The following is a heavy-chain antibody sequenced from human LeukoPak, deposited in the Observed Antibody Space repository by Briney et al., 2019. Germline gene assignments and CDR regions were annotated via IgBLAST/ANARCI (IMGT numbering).Heavy chain of an antibody. V-gene: IGHV4-34*01. CDR1: GGSFSGYY. CDR2: INHSGST. D-gene: IGHD5-18*01. J-gene: IGHJ4*02. CDR3: ARHRRGGYSYGERRNYYYFDY. Sequence: SETLSLTCAVCGGSFSGYYWSWIRQPPGKGLEWIGEINHSGSTNYNPSLKSRVTISVDTSKNQFSLKLSSVTAADTAVYYCARHRRGGYSYGERRNYYYFDYWGQGTLVTVSS.